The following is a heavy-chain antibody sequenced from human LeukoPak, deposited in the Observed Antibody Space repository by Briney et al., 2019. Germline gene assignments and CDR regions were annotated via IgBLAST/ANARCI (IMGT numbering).Heavy chain of an antibody. Sequence: GGSLRLSCAASGFTFSNYGMSWARQAPGKGLEWVAFIRNDGFNNYYADSVKGRFTISRDNSKNTLYLQMNSLRVEDTAVYYCAKESRGSGGGGCYPLVYWGQGTLVTVSS. V-gene: IGHV3-30*02. CDR1: GFTFSNYG. D-gene: IGHD2-15*01. CDR2: IRNDGFNN. J-gene: IGHJ4*02. CDR3: AKESRGSGGGGCYPLVY.